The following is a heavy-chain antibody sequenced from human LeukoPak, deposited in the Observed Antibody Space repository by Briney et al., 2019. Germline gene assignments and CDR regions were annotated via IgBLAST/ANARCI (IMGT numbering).Heavy chain of an antibody. CDR2: ICSSGSTT. CDR1: RVSFCIHA. Sequence: GGSLRLSRAASRVSFCIHAMCSVRPGPGEGLQWGSTICSSGSTTYYGDSVKGRFTISIDNFKNKLYLQMNSLRVDDTAIYYCSNRGTKWLPPPTDAFDVWGQGTMVTVSS. CDR3: SNRGTKWLPPPTDAFDV. J-gene: IGHJ3*01. V-gene: IGHV3-23*01. D-gene: IGHD2-8*01.